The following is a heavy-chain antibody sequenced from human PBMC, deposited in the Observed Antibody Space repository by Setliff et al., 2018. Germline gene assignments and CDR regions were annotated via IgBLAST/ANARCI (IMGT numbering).Heavy chain of an antibody. CDR3: ASSGDYYGSVSYRLGY. Sequence: SETLSLTCTVSGGSISNYYWSWIRQPPGKGLEWIGYIYYSGSTNYNPSLKSRVTIPVDRSKNQFSLKLSSVTAADTAVYYCASSGDYYGSVSYRLGYWGQGTLVTVSS. J-gene: IGHJ4*02. CDR2: IYYSGST. V-gene: IGHV4-59*01. CDR1: GGSISNYY. D-gene: IGHD3-10*01.